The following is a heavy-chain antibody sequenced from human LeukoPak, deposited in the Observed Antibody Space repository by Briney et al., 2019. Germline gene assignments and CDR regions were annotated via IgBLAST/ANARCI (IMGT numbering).Heavy chain of an antibody. CDR2: IRQDGSEK. J-gene: IGHJ4*02. CDR1: GFTFSSYW. CDR3: AKWKYSNSGIDDY. D-gene: IGHD6-6*01. V-gene: IGHV3-7*03. Sequence: GGSLRLSCVASGFTFSSYWMSWVRQAPGKGLEWVANIRQDGSEKYYVDSVKGRFTISRDNAKNSLYLQMNSLRAEDTAVYYCAKWKYSNSGIDDYWGQGTLVTVSS.